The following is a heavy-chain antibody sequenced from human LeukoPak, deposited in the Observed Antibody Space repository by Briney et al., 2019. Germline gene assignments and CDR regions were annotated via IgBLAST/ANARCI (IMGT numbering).Heavy chain of an antibody. CDR3: ARDASIIVATSIGYFDY. V-gene: IGHV3-30*03. J-gene: IGHJ4*02. Sequence: PGGSLRLSCAASGFTFSSYSMNWVRQAPGKGLEWVAVISFDGSNKYYADSVKGRFTISRDNSKNTLYLQMNSLRAEDTAVYYCARDASIIVATSIGYFDYWGQGTLVTVSS. D-gene: IGHD5-12*01. CDR2: ISFDGSNK. CDR1: GFTFSSYS.